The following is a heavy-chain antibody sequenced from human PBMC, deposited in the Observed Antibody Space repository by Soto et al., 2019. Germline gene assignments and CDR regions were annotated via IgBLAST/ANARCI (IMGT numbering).Heavy chain of an antibody. CDR1: GGSISSGGYY. V-gene: IGHV4-31*03. CDR3: AREAVATMVYYGMDV. J-gene: IGHJ6*02. CDR2: IYYSGRT. Sequence: QVQLQESGPGLVKPSQTLSLTCTVSGGSISSGGYYWSWIRQHPGKGLEWIGYIYYSGRTYYNPSLKSRVTISVDTSKNQFSLKLSSVTAADTAVYYCAREAVATMVYYGMDVWGQGTTVTVSS. D-gene: IGHD5-12*01.